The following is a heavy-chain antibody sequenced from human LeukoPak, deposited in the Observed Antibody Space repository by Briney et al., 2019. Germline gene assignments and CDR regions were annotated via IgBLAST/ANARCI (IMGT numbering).Heavy chain of an antibody. CDR1: GFTFSSYG. V-gene: IGHV3-33*01. CDR2: IWFDGSNK. Sequence: GGSLRLSCAASGFTFSSYGMQWVRQAPGKGLQWVAVIWFDGSNKYYADSVKGRFSISRDNSKNTVYLQMNSLRDEDTAVYYCARFEGITIFGVVTAPDYWGQGTLVTVSS. CDR3: ARFEGITIFGVVTAPDY. J-gene: IGHJ4*02. D-gene: IGHD3-3*01.